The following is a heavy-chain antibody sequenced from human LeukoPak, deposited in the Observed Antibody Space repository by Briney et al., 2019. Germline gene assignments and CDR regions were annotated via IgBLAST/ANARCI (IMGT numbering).Heavy chain of an antibody. J-gene: IGHJ4*02. CDR1: GGSISSGDYY. V-gene: IGHV4-30-4*01. D-gene: IGHD4-23*01. CDR2: TYYSGST. CDR3: ARDYGGTYYFDY. Sequence: SETLSLTCTVSGGSISSGDYYWSWIRQPPGKGLEWIGYTYYSGSTYYNPSLKSRVTISVDTSKNQFSLKLSSVTAADTAVYYCARDYGGTYYFDYWGQGTLVTVSS.